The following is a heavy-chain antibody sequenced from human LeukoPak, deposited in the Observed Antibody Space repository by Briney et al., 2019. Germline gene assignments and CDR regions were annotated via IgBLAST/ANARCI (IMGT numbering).Heavy chain of an antibody. CDR3: AKDLTSWNY. CDR2: ITGSGENT. Sequence: GGSLRLSCAASGFTFSSYGITWVRQAPGKGLEWVSGITGSGENTYYADSVKGRFTISRDNSKNTLYLPMNSLRAEDTALYYCAKDLTSWNYWGQGTLVTVSS. V-gene: IGHV3-23*01. D-gene: IGHD2-2*01. CDR1: GFTFSSYG. J-gene: IGHJ4*02.